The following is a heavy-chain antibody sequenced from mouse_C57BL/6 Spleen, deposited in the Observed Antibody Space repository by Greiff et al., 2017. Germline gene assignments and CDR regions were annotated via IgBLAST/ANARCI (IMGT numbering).Heavy chain of an antibody. CDR3: ARGSYYYGSSSTWYFDV. D-gene: IGHD1-1*01. Sequence: VQLQQSGPELVKPGASVKISCKASGYAFRSSWMNWVKQRPGTGLEWIGRIYPGDGDTNYNGKFKGKATLTADKSSSTAYMQLSSLTSEDSAVYFCARGSYYYGSSSTWYFDVWGTGTTVTVSS. V-gene: IGHV1-82*01. J-gene: IGHJ1*03. CDR2: IYPGDGDT. CDR1: GYAFRSSW.